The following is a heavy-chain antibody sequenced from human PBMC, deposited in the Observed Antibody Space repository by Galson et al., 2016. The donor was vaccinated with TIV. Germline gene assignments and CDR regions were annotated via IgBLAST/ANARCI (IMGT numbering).Heavy chain of an antibody. D-gene: IGHD6-19*01. Sequence: SLRLSCAASGFTFNIHHMNWVRQARGQGLEWLSYISGGGSAIYYADSVRGRFTISRDNAKNSLYLQMNSLRAEDTAVYYCTRADGWSIYYFDYWGRGALVSVSS. CDR1: GFTFNIHH. J-gene: IGHJ4*02. V-gene: IGHV3-21*05. CDR2: ISGGGSAI. CDR3: TRADGWSIYYFDY.